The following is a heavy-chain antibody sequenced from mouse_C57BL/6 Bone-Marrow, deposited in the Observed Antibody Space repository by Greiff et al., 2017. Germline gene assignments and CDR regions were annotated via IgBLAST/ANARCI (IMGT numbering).Heavy chain of an antibody. CDR2: INPGSGGT. J-gene: IGHJ2*01. CDR1: GYAFTNYL. V-gene: IGHV1-54*01. Sequence: QVQLQQSGAELVRPGTSVKVSCKASGYAFTNYLIEWVKQRPGQGLEWIGVINPGSGGTNYNEKFKGKATLTADKSSSTAYMQLSSLTSEDSAVYFCARGTTVVDFDYWGKGTTLTVSS. D-gene: IGHD1-1*01. CDR3: ARGTTVVDFDY.